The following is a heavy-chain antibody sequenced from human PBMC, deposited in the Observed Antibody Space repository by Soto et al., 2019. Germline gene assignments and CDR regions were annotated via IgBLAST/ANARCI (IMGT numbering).Heavy chain of an antibody. CDR3: ARLRAAAGMFVDY. V-gene: IGHV5-51*01. D-gene: IGHD6-13*01. J-gene: IGHJ4*02. Sequence: GESLKISCKGSGYSFTSYWIGWVRQMPGKGLEWMGIIYPGDSDTRYSPSFQGQVTISPDKSNSTAYLAWSSLKASDTAIYYCARLRAAAGMFVDYWGQGTLVTVS. CDR2: IYPGDSDT. CDR1: GYSFTSYW.